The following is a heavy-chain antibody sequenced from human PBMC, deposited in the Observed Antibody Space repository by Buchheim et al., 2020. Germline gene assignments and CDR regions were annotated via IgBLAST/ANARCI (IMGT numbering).Heavy chain of an antibody. CDR3: ARQQAVGGIRAYFDF. J-gene: IGHJ4*02. CDR2: IFPGDSDT. Sequence: EVQLVQSGAEVKKPGESLKISCKGSGYSFGDYWIAWVRQMPGKGLEWMGIIFPGDSDTRYNPSFQGQVTISADKSTRTAYLQWSSLEASDTATYYCARQQAVGGIRAYFDFWGQGTL. V-gene: IGHV5-51*01. CDR1: GYSFGDYW. D-gene: IGHD6-19*01.